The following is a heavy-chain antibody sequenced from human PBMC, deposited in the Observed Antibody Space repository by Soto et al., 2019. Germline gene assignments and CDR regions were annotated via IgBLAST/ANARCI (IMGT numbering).Heavy chain of an antibody. D-gene: IGHD2-2*03. V-gene: IGHV5-51*01. CDR2: IYPGDSDT. J-gene: IGHJ6*02. Sequence: GESLKISCKGSGYSFTSYWIGWVRQMPGKGLEWMGIIYPGDSDTRYSPSFQGQVTISADKSISTAYLQWSSLKASDTAMYYCASGDCSSTSCPDYYYYYGMDVWGQGTTVTVSS. CDR3: ASGDCSSTSCPDYYYYYGMDV. CDR1: GYSFTSYW.